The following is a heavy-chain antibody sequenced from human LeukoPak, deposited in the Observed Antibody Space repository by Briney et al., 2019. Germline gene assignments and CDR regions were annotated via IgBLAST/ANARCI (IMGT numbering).Heavy chain of an antibody. J-gene: IGHJ4*02. V-gene: IGHV3-30*02. CDR3: AKDLGYSYGYVDY. CDR1: GFTFSSFG. Sequence: GGSLRLSCAASGFTFSSFGMHWVRQAPGKGLEWVALIRYDGSNKYYADSVKGRFTISRDNSKNTLYLQVISLRAEDTAMYYCAKDLGYSYGYVDYWGQGALVTVSS. D-gene: IGHD5-18*01. CDR2: IRYDGSNK.